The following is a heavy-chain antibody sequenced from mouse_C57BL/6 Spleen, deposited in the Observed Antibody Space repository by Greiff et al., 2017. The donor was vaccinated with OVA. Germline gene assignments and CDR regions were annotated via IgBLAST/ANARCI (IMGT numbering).Heavy chain of an antibody. J-gene: IGHJ4*01. CDR1: GYTFTEYT. Sequence: QVQLKESGAELVKPGASVKLSCKASGYTFTEYTIHWVKQRSGQGLEWIGWFYPGSGSIKYNEKFKDKATLTADKSSSTVYMELSRLTSEDSAVYFCARHERDLLRSVYYAMDYWGQGTSVTVSS. CDR3: ARHERDLLRSVYYAMDY. D-gene: IGHD1-1*01. V-gene: IGHV1-62-2*01. CDR2: FYPGSGSI.